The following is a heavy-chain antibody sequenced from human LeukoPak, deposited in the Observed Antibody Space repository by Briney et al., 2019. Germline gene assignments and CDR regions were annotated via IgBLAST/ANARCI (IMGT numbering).Heavy chain of an antibody. CDR3: AKVGTTNFDY. D-gene: IGHD4-17*01. CDR2: ISSSSSYI. Sequence: PGGSLRLSCAASGFTFSSYSMNWVRQAPGKGLEWVSSISSSSSYIYYADSVKGRFTISRDNSKNTLYLQMNSLRAEDTAVYYCAKVGTTNFDYWGQGTLVTVSS. J-gene: IGHJ4*02. CDR1: GFTFSSYS. V-gene: IGHV3-21*04.